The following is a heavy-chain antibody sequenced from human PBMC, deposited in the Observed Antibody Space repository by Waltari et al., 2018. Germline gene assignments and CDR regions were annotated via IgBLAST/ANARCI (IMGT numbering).Heavy chain of an antibody. Sequence: QVQXLQSGAGLLKPSETLSLTCAVYGASFNXNYWSXIRQSPGKGLEWIAEINRGGNANYXPSLRSRVTXSVXMSXNQVXXNLXSVTAADXXXYYXARLLIEPSGXGWYSFDXWGQGIPVIXS. V-gene: IGHV4-34*01. CDR1: GASFNXNY. CDR2: INRGGNA. J-gene: IGHJ4*02. CDR3: ARLLIEPSGXGWYSFDX. D-gene: IGHD2-21*01.